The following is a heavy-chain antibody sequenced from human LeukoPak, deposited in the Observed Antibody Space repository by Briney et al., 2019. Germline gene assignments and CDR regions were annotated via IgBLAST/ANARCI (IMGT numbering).Heavy chain of an antibody. J-gene: IGHJ5*02. V-gene: IGHV1-2*02. D-gene: IGHD2-15*01. CDR1: GYSFTGYY. Sequence: ASVKVSCQASGYSFTGYYMHWLRQAPGQGLEWMGWINPNSGGTNYAQKFQGRVTMTRDTSISTAYMGLSRLRSDDTAVYYCARERCSGGSCFGGPWFDPWGQGTLVTVSS. CDR3: ARERCSGGSCFGGPWFDP. CDR2: INPNSGGT.